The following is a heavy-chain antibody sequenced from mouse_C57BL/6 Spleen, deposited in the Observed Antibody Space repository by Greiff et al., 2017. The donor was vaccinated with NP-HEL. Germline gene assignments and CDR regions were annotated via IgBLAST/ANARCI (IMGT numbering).Heavy chain of an antibody. CDR3: TRRGITTVVATDY. Sequence: VHLVESGAELVRPGASVTLSCKASGYTFTDYEMHWVKQTPVHGLEWIGAIDPETGGTASNQKFKGKAILTADKSSSTAYMELRSLTSEDSAVYYCTRRGITTVVATDYWGQGTTLTVSS. CDR1: GYTFTDYE. V-gene: IGHV1-15*01. CDR2: IDPETGGT. D-gene: IGHD1-1*01. J-gene: IGHJ2*01.